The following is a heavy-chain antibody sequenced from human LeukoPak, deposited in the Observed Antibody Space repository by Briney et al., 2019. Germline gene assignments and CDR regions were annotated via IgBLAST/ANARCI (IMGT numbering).Heavy chain of an antibody. CDR2: ISSSTRTI. D-gene: IGHD5-24*01. J-gene: IGHJ4*02. Sequence: QPGGSLRLSCAASGFTFSSYSMNWVRQAPVKGLEWVSYISSSTRTIYYADSVKGRFTISRDNAKNSLYLQMNNLRDEDTAFFFQAGDCIRDGYHEIFEYWGQGTLVTVSS. V-gene: IGHV3-48*02. CDR3: AGDCIRDGYHEIFEY. CDR1: GFTFSSYS.